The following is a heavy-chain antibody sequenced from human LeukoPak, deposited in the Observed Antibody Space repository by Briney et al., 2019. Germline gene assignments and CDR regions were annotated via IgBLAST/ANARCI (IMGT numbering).Heavy chain of an antibody. J-gene: IGHJ5*02. Sequence: ASVKVSCKASGYTFTSYDINWVRQATGQGLEWMGWMNPNSGNTGYAQKFQGRVPMTRNTSISTAYMELSSLRSEDTAVYYCARSGLPSRYCSGGSCYLPGWFDPWGQGTLVTVSS. CDR2: MNPNSGNT. D-gene: IGHD2-15*01. CDR1: GYTFTSYD. CDR3: ARSGLPSRYCSGGSCYLPGWFDP. V-gene: IGHV1-8*01.